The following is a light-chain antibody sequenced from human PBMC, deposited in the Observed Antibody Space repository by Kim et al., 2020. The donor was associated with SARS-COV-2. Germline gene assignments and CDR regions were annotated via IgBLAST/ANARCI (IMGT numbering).Light chain of an antibody. V-gene: IGKV1-6*01. J-gene: IGKJ5*01. CDR2: GSS. Sequence: AIQMTQSPSSLSASVGDRVTITCRASQDISTELGWYVQKPGKAPELLIFGSSTVQSGVPSRFSGSGSGTDFTLTISSLQPEDFATYYCLQYYNYPLTFGQGTRLEIK. CDR1: QDISTE. CDR3: LQYYNYPLT.